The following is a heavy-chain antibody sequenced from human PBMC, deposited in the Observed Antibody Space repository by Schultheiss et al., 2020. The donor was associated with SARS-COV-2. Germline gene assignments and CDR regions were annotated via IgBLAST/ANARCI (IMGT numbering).Heavy chain of an antibody. J-gene: IGHJ6*02. Sequence: GGSLRLSCAASGFTVSSNYMTWVRQAPGKGLEWVAVIWYDGSNKYYADSVKGRFTISRDNSKNTLYLQMNSLRAEDTAVYYCARPVQPYYYYYGMDVWGQGTTVTVSS. V-gene: IGHV3-33*08. CDR3: ARPVQPYYYYYGMDV. D-gene: IGHD5-18*01. CDR1: GFTVSSNY. CDR2: IWYDGSNK.